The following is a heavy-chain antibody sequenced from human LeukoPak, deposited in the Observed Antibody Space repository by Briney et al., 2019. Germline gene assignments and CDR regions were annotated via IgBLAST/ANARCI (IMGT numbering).Heavy chain of an antibody. CDR3: ARSGYSYGADAFDI. CDR1: GGSISSYY. J-gene: IGHJ3*02. V-gene: IGHV4-59*01. CDR2: IYYSGST. Sequence: SETLSLTCTVSGGSISSYYWSWIRQPPGKGLEWIGYIYYSGSTNYNPSLKSRVTISVDTSKNQFSLKLSSVTAADTAVYYCARSGYSYGADAFDIWGQGTMVTVSS. D-gene: IGHD5-18*01.